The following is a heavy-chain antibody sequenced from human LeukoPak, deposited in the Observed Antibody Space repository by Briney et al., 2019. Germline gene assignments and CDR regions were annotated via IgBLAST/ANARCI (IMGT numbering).Heavy chain of an antibody. V-gene: IGHV4-38-2*01. CDR1: GYSISSGYY. J-gene: IGHJ6*03. CDR2: IFHSGTT. Sequence: SETLSLTCAVSGYSISSGYYWGWIRQPPGKGLEWIGSIFHSGTTYYNPSPKSRVTISLDTSKNQFSLKLSSVTAADTAVYYCARVRRTYYYYMDVWGKGTTVTVSS. CDR3: ARVRRTYYYYMDV.